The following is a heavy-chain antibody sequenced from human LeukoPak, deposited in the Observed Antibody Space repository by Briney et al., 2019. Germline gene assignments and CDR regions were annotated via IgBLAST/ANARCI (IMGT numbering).Heavy chain of an antibody. Sequence: ASVKVSCKASGYTFTSYDINWVRQATGRGLEWMGWMNPNSGNTGYAQTFQGRVTMTRNTSISTAYMELSSLRSEDTAVYYCARHDILTGDRAFDIWGQGTMVTVSS. CDR1: GYTFTSYD. CDR3: ARHDILTGDRAFDI. V-gene: IGHV1-8*01. CDR2: MNPNSGNT. J-gene: IGHJ3*02. D-gene: IGHD3-9*01.